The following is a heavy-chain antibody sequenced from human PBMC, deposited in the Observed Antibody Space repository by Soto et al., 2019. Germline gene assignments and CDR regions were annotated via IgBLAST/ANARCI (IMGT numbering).Heavy chain of an antibody. Sequence: GGSLRLSCAASGFTFSSCAMSWVRQAPGKGLEWVLTISGSDGSTYYADSVKARFTISRDNSKNTLYLQMNSLRAEDTAVYYCAKCSGGSCYQPLDYWGQGTLVTVSS. CDR3: AKCSGGSCYQPLDY. D-gene: IGHD2-15*01. CDR1: GFTFSSCA. CDR2: ISGSDGST. J-gene: IGHJ4*02. V-gene: IGHV3-23*01.